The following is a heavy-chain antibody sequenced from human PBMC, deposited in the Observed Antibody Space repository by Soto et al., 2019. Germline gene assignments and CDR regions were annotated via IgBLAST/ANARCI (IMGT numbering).Heavy chain of an antibody. V-gene: IGHV1-58*01. CDR2: IVVGSGNT. Sequence: QMQLVQSGPEVKKPGTSVKVSCKASGFTFTSSAVQWVRQARGQRLEWIGWIVVGSGNTNYAQKFQERVTITRDMXTSSAXXELSSRRSKDTAVYYCAADPEAAAGTYYYYYGMDVWGQGTTVTVSS. D-gene: IGHD6-13*01. J-gene: IGHJ6*02. CDR1: GFTFTSSA. CDR3: AADPEAAAGTYYYYYGMDV.